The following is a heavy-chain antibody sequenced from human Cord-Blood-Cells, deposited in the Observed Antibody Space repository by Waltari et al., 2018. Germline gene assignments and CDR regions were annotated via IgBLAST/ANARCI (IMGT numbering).Heavy chain of an antibody. V-gene: IGHV3-9*01. Sequence: EVQLVESGGGLVQPGRSLRLPCAASGFTFDDYAMHWVRQSPGKGLEGVSGSSWKSGSIGNADYVKGRFTISRDNAKNSLDLQMNSLRAEGTALYYCAKGGGPYYYDSSGSDDWGQGTLVTVSS. CDR2: SSWKSGSI. CDR1: GFTFDDYA. D-gene: IGHD3-22*01. CDR3: AKGGGPYYYDSSGSDD. J-gene: IGHJ4*02.